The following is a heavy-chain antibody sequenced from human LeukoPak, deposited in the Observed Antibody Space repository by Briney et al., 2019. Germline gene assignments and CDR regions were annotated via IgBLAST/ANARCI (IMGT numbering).Heavy chain of an antibody. CDR1: GFTFSSYG. CDR2: IWYDGSNK. Sequence: GRSQRLSCAASGFTFSSYGMHWVRQAPGKGLEWVAVIWYDGSNKYYADSVKGRFTISRDNSKNTLYLQMNSLRAEDTAVYYCARDGIAAAGTYYYYGMDVCGQGTTVTVSS. J-gene: IGHJ6*02. V-gene: IGHV3-33*01. CDR3: ARDGIAAAGTYYYYGMDV. D-gene: IGHD6-13*01.